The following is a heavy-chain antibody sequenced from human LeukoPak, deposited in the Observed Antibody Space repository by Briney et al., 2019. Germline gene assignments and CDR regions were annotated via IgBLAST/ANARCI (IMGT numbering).Heavy chain of an antibody. V-gene: IGHV4-59*12. CDR2: IYYSGST. CDR3: ARDRGYGDYGDFDY. CDR1: GGSISSYY. Sequence: SETLSLTCTVSGGSISSYYWSWIRQPPGKGLEWIGYIYYSGSTNYNPSLKSRVTISVDTSKNQFSVKMSSVTAADTAVYYCARDRGYGDYGDFDYWGQGTLVTVSS. D-gene: IGHD4-17*01. J-gene: IGHJ4*02.